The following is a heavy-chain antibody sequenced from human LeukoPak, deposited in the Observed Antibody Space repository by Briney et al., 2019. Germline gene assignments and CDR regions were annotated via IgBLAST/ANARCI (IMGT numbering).Heavy chain of an antibody. V-gene: IGHV3-7*03. CDR3: ARVGGGVIAMNDAFDI. CDR1: GFTFSSYW. Sequence: PGWSLRLSCAASGFTFSSYWMSWVRQAPGKGLEWVANIKQDGSEKYYVDSVKGRFTISRDNAKNSLYLQMNSLRPEDTAVYYCARVGGGVIAMNDAFDIWGQGTMVTVSS. D-gene: IGHD3-16*02. J-gene: IGHJ3*02. CDR2: IKQDGSEK.